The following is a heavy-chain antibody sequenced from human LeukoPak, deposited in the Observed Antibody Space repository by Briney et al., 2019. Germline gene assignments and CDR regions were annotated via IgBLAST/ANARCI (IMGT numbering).Heavy chain of an antibody. CDR2: IWYDGSNK. J-gene: IGHJ4*02. V-gene: IGHV3-33*01. CDR1: GFTFTSYA. D-gene: IGHD3-10*01. CDR3: AAEGMVRGVEY. Sequence: GGSLRLSCAASGFTFTSYAMHWVRQAPGKGLEWVAVIWYDGSNKYYEDSVKGRFTISRDNSKNMVYLQMNSLRAEDTAVYYCAAEGMVRGVEYWGQGALVTVSS.